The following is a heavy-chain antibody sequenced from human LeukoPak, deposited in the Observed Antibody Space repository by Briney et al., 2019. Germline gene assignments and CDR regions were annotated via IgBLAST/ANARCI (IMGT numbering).Heavy chain of an antibody. Sequence: GGSLRLSCAASGFTVSNNYMSWIRQTPGKGLEWVSYISSSSSYTNYADSVKGRFTISRDNANNSLYLQMNSLRAEDTAVYFCARGQEVTAIPAAYWGQGTLVTVSS. V-gene: IGHV3-11*05. J-gene: IGHJ4*02. CDR2: ISSSSSYT. CDR1: GFTVSNNY. D-gene: IGHD2-21*02. CDR3: ARGQEVTAIPAAY.